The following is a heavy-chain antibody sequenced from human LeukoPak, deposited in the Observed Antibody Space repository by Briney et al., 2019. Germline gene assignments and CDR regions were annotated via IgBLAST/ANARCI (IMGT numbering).Heavy chain of an antibody. CDR2: IHPNSGGT. CDR1: QYTFTAYY. J-gene: IGHJ4*02. Sequence: ASVKVSCTASQYTFTAYYMHGLRPAPGQGLEWMGWIHPNSGGTNYAQKFQGRVTMTGDTSISTAYMELSRLRSDDTAVYFCAREYRSSSWVFDFWGQGTLVTVSS. D-gene: IGHD6-6*01. V-gene: IGHV1-2*02. CDR3: AREYRSSSWVFDF.